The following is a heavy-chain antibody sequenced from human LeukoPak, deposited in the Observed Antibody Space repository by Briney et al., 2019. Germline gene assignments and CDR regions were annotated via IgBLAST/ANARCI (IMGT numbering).Heavy chain of an antibody. Sequence: SETLSLTCAVYGGSFSGYYWSWIRQPPGKGLEWIGEINHSGSTNYNPSLKSRVTISVDTSKNQFSLKLSSVTAADTAVYYCARFGRVRGNLKFDYWGQGTLVTVSS. CDR3: ARFGRVRGNLKFDY. J-gene: IGHJ4*02. V-gene: IGHV4-34*01. D-gene: IGHD1-14*01. CDR2: INHSGST. CDR1: GGSFSGYY.